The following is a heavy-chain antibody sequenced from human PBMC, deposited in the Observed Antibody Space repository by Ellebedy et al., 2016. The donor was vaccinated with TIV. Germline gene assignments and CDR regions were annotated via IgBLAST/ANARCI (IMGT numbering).Heavy chain of an antibody. CDR2: ISYDSKNT. D-gene: IGHD3/OR15-3a*01. CDR3: TSPLGGLVTKSAYFDY. J-gene: IGHJ4*02. CDR1: GFIFNTYA. V-gene: IGHV3-30*03. Sequence: GGSLRLSXVGSGFIFNTYALHWARKAPGKGLEWVAVISYDSKNTSYVDSVKGRFTISRDNSKRTLYLQMNSLKTEDSAVYFCTSPLGGLVTKSAYFDYWGPGTLVTVS.